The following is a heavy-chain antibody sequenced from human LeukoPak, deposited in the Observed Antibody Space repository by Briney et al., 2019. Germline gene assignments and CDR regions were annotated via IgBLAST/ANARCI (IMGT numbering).Heavy chain of an antibody. CDR2: VYYSGST. V-gene: IGHV4-39*01. J-gene: IGHJ4*02. D-gene: IGHD6-25*01. Sequence: PSETLSLTCTVSGGSISRSDYYWGWIRQPLGKGLEWIGSVYYSGSTYYNPSLKSRVTISVDTSKNQFSLKLSSVTAADTAVYYCARLGPHSSGYFDSWGQGTLVTVSS. CDR1: GGSISRSDYY. CDR3: ARLGPHSSGYFDS.